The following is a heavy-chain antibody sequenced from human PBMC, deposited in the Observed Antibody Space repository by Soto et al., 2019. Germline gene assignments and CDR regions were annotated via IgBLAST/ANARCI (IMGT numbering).Heavy chain of an antibody. CDR3: ARRAETNGWNGFGADKYYFDF. CDR1: GYTFTSYD. D-gene: IGHD1-1*01. Sequence: ASVKVSCKASGYTFTSYDIYWVRQATGQGLEWMGWMNPNTGNSGYALKFQGRVTMTSDTSISTAHMELGSLRSEDTAVYYCARRAETNGWNGFGADKYYFDFWGQGTLVTVSS. CDR2: MNPNTGNS. V-gene: IGHV1-8*01. J-gene: IGHJ4*02.